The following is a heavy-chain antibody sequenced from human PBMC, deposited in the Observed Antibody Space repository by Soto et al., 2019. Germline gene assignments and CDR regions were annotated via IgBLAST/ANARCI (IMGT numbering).Heavy chain of an antibody. CDR2: ISTSDGNT. V-gene: IGHV1-18*04. Sequence: ASVKVSCKASGYTFSNFGISWVRQAPGQGPEWMGWISTSDGNTNYAQKLQERVTMTTDTSTTSAYMELTSLRSDDTAVYYCARWAFGSSDWYFGAFDVWGQGTLVTVSS. CDR3: ARWAFGSSDWYFGAFDV. CDR1: GYTFSNFG. J-gene: IGHJ3*01. D-gene: IGHD6-19*01.